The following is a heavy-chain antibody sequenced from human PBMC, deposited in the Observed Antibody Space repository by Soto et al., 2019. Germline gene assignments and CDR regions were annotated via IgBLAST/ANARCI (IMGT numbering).Heavy chain of an antibody. Sequence: ALQTLSLTCTVSDGSVSSGSYYWSWIRQPPGKGLEWIGYIYYSGSTNYNPSLKSRVTISVDTSKNQFSLKLSSVTAADTAVYYCASPHCSSTSCFYYFDYWGQGTLVTVSS. J-gene: IGHJ4*02. CDR3: ASPHCSSTSCFYYFDY. V-gene: IGHV4-61*01. D-gene: IGHD2-2*01. CDR2: IYYSGST. CDR1: DGSVSSGSYY.